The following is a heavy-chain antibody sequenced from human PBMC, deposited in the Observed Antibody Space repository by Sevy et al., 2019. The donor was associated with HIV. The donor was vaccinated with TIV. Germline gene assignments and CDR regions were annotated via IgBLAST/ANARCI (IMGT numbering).Heavy chain of an antibody. V-gene: IGHV3-7*03. J-gene: IGHJ4*02. CDR1: GFTFSSYW. CDR3: ARAGLRFLEWLPFDY. D-gene: IGHD3-3*01. Sequence: GGSLRLSCAASGFTFSSYWMSWVRQAPGKGLEWVANIKQDGSEKYYVDSVKGRFTLSRDNAKNSLYLQMNSLRAEDTAVYYCARAGLRFLEWLPFDYWGQGTLVTVSS. CDR2: IKQDGSEK.